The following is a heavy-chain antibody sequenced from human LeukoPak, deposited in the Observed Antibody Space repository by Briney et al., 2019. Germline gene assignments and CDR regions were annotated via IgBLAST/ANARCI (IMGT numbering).Heavy chain of an antibody. CDR3: AKEGWSRQQLVGSRYYGMDV. CDR2: ISGSGGST. CDR1: GFTFSSYA. Sequence: GGSLRLSCAASGFTFSSYAMSWVRQAPGKGLEWVSAISGSGGSTYYADSVKGRFTISRDNSKNTLYLQMNSLRAEDTAVYYCAKEGWSRQQLVGSRYYGMDVWGQGTTVTVSS. V-gene: IGHV3-23*01. D-gene: IGHD6-13*01. J-gene: IGHJ6*02.